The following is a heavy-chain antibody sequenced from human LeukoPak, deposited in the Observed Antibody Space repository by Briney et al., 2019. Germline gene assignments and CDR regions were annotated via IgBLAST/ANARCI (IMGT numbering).Heavy chain of an antibody. CDR3: ARDYGDYNYYYMDV. J-gene: IGHJ6*03. Sequence: SETLSLTCTVSGGSISSSYWSWIRQPPGKGMEWIGYIHYSGNTNYTPTLRSRLTMSVDTSKNQFSLKLSSVTAADTAVYYCARDYGDYNYYYMDVWGKGTTVTVSS. CDR2: IHYSGNT. CDR1: GGSISSSY. V-gene: IGHV4-59*01. D-gene: IGHD4-17*01.